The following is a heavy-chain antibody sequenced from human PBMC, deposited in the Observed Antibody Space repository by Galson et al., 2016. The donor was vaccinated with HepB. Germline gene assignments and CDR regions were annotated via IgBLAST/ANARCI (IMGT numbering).Heavy chain of an antibody. J-gene: IGHJ1*01. D-gene: IGHD2-15*01. Sequence: SLRLSCAVSGFNVGDNYVSWVRQVPGKGLEWLSVFYSGGSTYYADSVRGRFAISRDSSKNILSLEMNSLKVEDSAIYYCARDHCSGDRCHLDEPDAEYFQDWGQGTLVTVSS. CDR3: ARDHCSGDRCHLDEPDAEYFQD. CDR1: GFNVGDNY. CDR2: FYSGGST. V-gene: IGHV3-53*01.